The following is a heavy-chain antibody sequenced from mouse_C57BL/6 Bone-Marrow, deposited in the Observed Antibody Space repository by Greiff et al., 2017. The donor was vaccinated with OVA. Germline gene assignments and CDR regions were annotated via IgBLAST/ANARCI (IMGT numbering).Heavy chain of an antibody. J-gene: IGHJ2*01. Sequence: EVKLVESGGGLVQPGESLKLSCESNEYEFPSHDMSWVRKTPEKRLELVAAINSDGGSTYYPDTMERRFIISRDNTKKTLYLQMSSLRSEDTALYYCASLMITTGRDFDYWGQGTTLTVSS. CDR2: INSDGGST. CDR3: ASLMITTGRDFDY. D-gene: IGHD2-4*01. V-gene: IGHV5-2*03. CDR1: EYEFPSHD.